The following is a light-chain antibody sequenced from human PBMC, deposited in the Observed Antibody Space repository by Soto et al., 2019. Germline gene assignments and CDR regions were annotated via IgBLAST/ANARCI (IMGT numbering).Light chain of an antibody. CDR1: QDISSW. Sequence: DIQMTQSPSSVSASVGDRVTITCRASQDISSWLAWYQQKPGKAPQLLIYAASSLQSGVPSRFSGSGSGTDFTLTISSLQPEEFATYYCQQANSFPLTFGGGTKVEIK. V-gene: IGKV1-12*01. J-gene: IGKJ4*01. CDR3: QQANSFPLT. CDR2: AAS.